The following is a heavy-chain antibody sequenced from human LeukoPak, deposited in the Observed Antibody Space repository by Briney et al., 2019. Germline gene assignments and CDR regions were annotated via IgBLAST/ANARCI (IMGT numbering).Heavy chain of an antibody. D-gene: IGHD2-2*01. CDR3: ARDYCSSTSCLFDY. V-gene: IGHV1-2*06. CDR1: GYTFTSYH. CDR2: INPNSGDT. J-gene: IGHJ4*02. Sequence: ASVKVSCKASGYTFTSYHMHWVRQAPGQGLEWMGRINPNSGDTNYAQKFQGRVTMTRDTSISTAYMELSRLRSDDTAVYYCARDYCSSTSCLFDYWGQGTPVTVSS.